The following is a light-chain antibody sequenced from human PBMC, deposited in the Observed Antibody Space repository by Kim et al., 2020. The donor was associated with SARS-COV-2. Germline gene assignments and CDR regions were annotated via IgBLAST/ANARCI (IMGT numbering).Light chain of an antibody. CDR3: NSRDSNDYVV. CDR2: GKD. J-gene: IGLJ2*01. V-gene: IGLV3-19*01. Sequence: VAVGQTVRITCQVDSLRTYSATWYQQKPGQAPKVVIYGKDNRPSGVPDRFSGSSSGNTAYLTITGTQAGDEADYYCNSRDSNDYVVFGGGTKVTVL. CDR1: SLRTYS.